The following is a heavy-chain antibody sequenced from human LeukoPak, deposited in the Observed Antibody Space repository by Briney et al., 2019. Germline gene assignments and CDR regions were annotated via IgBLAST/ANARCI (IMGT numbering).Heavy chain of an antibody. CDR1: GGTFSGYA. D-gene: IGHD3-22*01. CDR2: IIPIFGTA. CDR3: AHNYYDSSGYYGGLAFDI. V-gene: IGHV1-69*13. Sequence: SVKVSCKASGGTFSGYAISWVRQAPGQGLEWMGGIIPIFGTANYAQKFQGRVTITADESTSTAYMELSSLRSEDTAVYYCAHNYYDSSGYYGGLAFDIWGQGTMVTVSS. J-gene: IGHJ3*02.